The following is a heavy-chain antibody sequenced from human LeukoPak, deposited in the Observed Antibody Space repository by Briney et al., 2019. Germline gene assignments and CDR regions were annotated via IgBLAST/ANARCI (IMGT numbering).Heavy chain of an antibody. Sequence: ASVKVSCKASGHTFTSCGISWVRQAPGQGLEWMGWISTYSGKTNYAQKYQGRVTMTTDTSTSTAYMELRSLRSDDTAVYYCARDQQWLDPARHGFDYWGQGTLVTVSS. D-gene: IGHD6-19*01. V-gene: IGHV1-18*01. CDR1: GHTFTSCG. CDR2: ISTYSGKT. J-gene: IGHJ4*02. CDR3: ARDQQWLDPARHGFDY.